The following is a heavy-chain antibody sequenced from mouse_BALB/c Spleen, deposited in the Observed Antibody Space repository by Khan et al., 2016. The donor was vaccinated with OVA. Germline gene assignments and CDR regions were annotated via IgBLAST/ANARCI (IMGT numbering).Heavy chain of an antibody. J-gene: IGHJ3*01. V-gene: IGHV3-2*02. CDR3: ARKDYYDYDPFPY. Sequence: EVKLLESGPGLVKPSQSLSLTCTVTGYSITSEYAWNWIRQFPGNKLEWMGYINYSGNTRFNPSLKSRTSITRDTSKNQFFLQLNSVTTEDTATYYGARKDYYDYDPFPYWGQGTLVTGSA. D-gene: IGHD2-4*01. CDR1: GYSITSEYA. CDR2: INYSGNT.